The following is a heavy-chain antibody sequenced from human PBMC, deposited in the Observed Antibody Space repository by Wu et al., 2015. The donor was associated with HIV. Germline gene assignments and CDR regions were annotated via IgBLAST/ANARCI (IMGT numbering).Heavy chain of an antibody. D-gene: IGHD6-13*01. CDR1: GYSFIAYF. CDR2: LNPRTGAT. CDR3: ARNGKAAAGPSNFDY. V-gene: IGHV1-18*04. Sequence: QVQLVQSGAEVKRPGASMRVSCKTSGYSFIAYFLHWVRQVPGQGLEFVGRLNPRTGATDFAQKLQGRVTMTTDTSTSTAYMELRSLRSDDTAVYYCARNGKAAAGPSNFDYWGQGTLVTVSS. J-gene: IGHJ4*02.